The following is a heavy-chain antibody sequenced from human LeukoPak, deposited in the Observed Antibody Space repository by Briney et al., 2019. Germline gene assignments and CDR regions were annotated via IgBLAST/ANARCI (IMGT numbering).Heavy chain of an antibody. Sequence: SETLSLTCTVSGGSISSYYWSWIRQPPGKGLEWIGYIYYSGSTNYNPSLKSRVTMSVDTSKNQFSLKLSSVTAADTAVYYCARGYSYGYYYMDVWGKGTTVTVSS. J-gene: IGHJ6*03. D-gene: IGHD5-18*01. CDR3: ARGYSYGYYYMDV. CDR2: IYYSGST. CDR1: GGSISSYY. V-gene: IGHV4-59*12.